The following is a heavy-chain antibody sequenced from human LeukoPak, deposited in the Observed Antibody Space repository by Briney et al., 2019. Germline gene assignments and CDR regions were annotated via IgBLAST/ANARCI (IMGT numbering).Heavy chain of an antibody. CDR3: ATVGQTGSGSYYTPRYFQH. D-gene: IGHD3-10*01. Sequence: ASVKVSCKVSGYTLTELSMHWVRQAPGKGLGWMGGFDPEDGETIYAQKFQGRVTMTEDTSTDTAYMELSSLRSEDTAVYYCATVGQTGSGSYYTPRYFQHWGQGTLVTVSS. CDR1: GYTLTELS. V-gene: IGHV1-24*01. J-gene: IGHJ1*01. CDR2: FDPEDGET.